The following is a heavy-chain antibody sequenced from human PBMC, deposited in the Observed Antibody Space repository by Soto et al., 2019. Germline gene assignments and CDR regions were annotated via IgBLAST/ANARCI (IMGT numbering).Heavy chain of an antibody. CDR3: ARDLDTAVVRAYYYYNGMAV. V-gene: IGHV3-11*01. CDR1: GFTFRDYY. D-gene: IGHD5-18*01. J-gene: IGHJ6*02. CDR2: ISSSGTTI. Sequence: QVQLVESGGGLVKPGGSLRLSCAASGFTFRDYYMSWIRQAPGKGLAWVSYISSSGTTIYYADSVKGRFTIARDNAKNSVYLQMNSRRAEDTAVYYCARDLDTAVVRAYYYYNGMAVWVQGTTVTVS.